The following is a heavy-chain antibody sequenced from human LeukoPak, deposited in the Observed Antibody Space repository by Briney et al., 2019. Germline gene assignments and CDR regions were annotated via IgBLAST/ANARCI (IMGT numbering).Heavy chain of an antibody. CDR1: GFILNDYG. J-gene: IGHJ6*02. V-gene: IGHV3-33*01. D-gene: IGHD2-8*01. CDR2: IWFDKNQ. CDR3: ARDRHCVNGVCHSPPGMDV. Sequence: GGSLRLSCAASGFILNDYGMHWVRQAPGKGLEWVADIWFDKNQHSADSVKGRFAISRDNSKNTVYLQINSLRAEDTAVYYCARDRHCVNGVCHSPPGMDVWGQGTTVTVSS.